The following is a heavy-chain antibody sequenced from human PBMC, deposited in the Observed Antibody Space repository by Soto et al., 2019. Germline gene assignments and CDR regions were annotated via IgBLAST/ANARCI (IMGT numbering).Heavy chain of an antibody. D-gene: IGHD3-10*01. CDR2: ISNSGDT. V-gene: IGHV3-23*01. Sequence: VQLLESGGALVQPGGSLRLSCAASGFTFSSYAMYWVRQAPGKGLEWVSTISNSGDTYYADSVEGRFTISRDNSKDTVHLQMNSLRAEDTAVYYCAKPKSRGVVVHVWGPGNTVPVS. CDR3: AKPKSRGVVVHV. J-gene: IGHJ6*01. CDR1: GFTFSSYA.